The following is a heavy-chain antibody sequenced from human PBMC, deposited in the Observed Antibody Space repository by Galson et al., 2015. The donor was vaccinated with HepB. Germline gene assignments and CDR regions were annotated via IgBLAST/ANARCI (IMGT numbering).Heavy chain of an antibody. CDR2: IHTSSANV. CDR1: GFTFTTYS. D-gene: IGHD3-3*01. Sequence: SLRLSCAASGFTFTTYSMNWVRQAPGKGLEWVSYIHTSSANVYCADSVKGRFTISRDNTENSLYLQMSSLRDEDTAVYYCARVRNDFWSGYPSYFDYWGQGTLVTVSS. J-gene: IGHJ4*02. V-gene: IGHV3-48*02. CDR3: ARVRNDFWSGYPSYFDY.